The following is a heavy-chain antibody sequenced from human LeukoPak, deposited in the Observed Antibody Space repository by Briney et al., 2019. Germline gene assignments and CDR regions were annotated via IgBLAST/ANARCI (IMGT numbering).Heavy chain of an antibody. CDR1: GFTFSSYA. V-gene: IGHV3-23*01. CDR2: ISGSGGST. D-gene: IGHD4-17*01. Sequence: GGSLSLSXAASGFTFSSYAMSWVRQAPGKGLEWVSAISGSGGSTYYADSVKGRFTISRDNSKNTLYLQMNSLRAEDTAVYYCANLPTVTTLDYWGQGTLVTVSS. J-gene: IGHJ4*02. CDR3: ANLPTVTTLDY.